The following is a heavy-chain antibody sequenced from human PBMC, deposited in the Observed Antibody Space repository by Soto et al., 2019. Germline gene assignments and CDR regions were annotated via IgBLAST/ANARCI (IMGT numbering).Heavy chain of an antibody. CDR1: GFTFSSYA. V-gene: IGHV3-23*01. J-gene: IGHJ4*02. CDR2: ISGSGGST. D-gene: IGHD6-19*01. CDR3: AKSRFRDSSMFLLDY. Sequence: SXXLSCAASGFTFSSYAMSWVRQAPGKGLEWVSAISGSGGSTYYADSVKGRFTISRDNSKNTLYLQMNSLRAEDTAVYYFAKSRFRDSSMFLLDYWGQGTLVTVSS.